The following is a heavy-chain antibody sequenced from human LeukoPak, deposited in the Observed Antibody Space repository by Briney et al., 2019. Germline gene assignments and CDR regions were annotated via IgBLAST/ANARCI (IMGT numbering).Heavy chain of an antibody. CDR2: IYTSGST. Sequence: SETLSLTCTVSGGSISSGSYYWNWIRQPAGKGLEWIGRIYTSGSTNYNPSLKSRVTISVDTSKNQFSLKLSSVTAADTAVYYCARAPHFFDTSGSRYYFDYWGQGALVTVSS. D-gene: IGHD3-22*01. CDR1: GGSISSGSYY. J-gene: IGHJ4*02. V-gene: IGHV4-61*02. CDR3: ARAPHFFDTSGSRYYFDY.